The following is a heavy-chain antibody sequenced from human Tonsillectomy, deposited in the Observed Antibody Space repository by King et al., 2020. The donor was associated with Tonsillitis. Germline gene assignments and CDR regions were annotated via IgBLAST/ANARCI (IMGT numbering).Heavy chain of an antibody. CDR1: GYSFTSYW. Sequence: VQLVESGAEVKKPGESLRISCKGSGYSFTSYWITWVRQMPGKGLEWMGRIDPSDSYSDYSPSFQGHVTISADKSISTAYLQWSSRKASDTAMYYCARLSYSGSGGYYYYMDVWGKGTTVTVSS. V-gene: IGHV5-10-1*03. CDR2: IDPSDSYS. J-gene: IGHJ6*03. D-gene: IGHD3-10*01. CDR3: ARLSYSGSGGYYYYMDV.